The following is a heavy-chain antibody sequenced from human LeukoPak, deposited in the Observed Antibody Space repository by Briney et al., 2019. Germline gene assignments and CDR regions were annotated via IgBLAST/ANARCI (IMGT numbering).Heavy chain of an antibody. J-gene: IGHJ4*02. V-gene: IGHV4-39*01. CDR1: GGSISSSSYY. D-gene: IGHD6-13*01. CDR3: ALMSYGSTAAAYFDY. Sequence: SETLSLTCTVSGGSISSSSYYWGWIRQPPGKGLEWIGSIYYSGSTYYNPSLKSRVTISVDTSKNQFSLKLSSVTAADTAVYYCALMSYGSTAAAYFDYWSQGTLVTVSS. CDR2: IYYSGST.